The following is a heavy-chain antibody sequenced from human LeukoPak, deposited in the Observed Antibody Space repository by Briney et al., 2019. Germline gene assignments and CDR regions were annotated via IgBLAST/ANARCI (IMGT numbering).Heavy chain of an antibody. CDR2: ISSSSSTI. CDR3: ARGYYDSSGLGMDV. Sequence: GALRLSCAASGFTFSSYSMNWVRQAPGKGLEWVSYISSSSSTIYYADSVKGRFTISRDNAKNSLYLQMNSLRAEDTALYHCARGYYDSSGLGMDVWGQGTTVTVSS. CDR1: GFTFSSYS. V-gene: IGHV3-48*01. J-gene: IGHJ6*02. D-gene: IGHD3-22*01.